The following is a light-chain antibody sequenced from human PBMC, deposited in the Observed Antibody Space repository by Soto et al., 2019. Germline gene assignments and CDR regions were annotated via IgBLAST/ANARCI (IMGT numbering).Light chain of an antibody. CDR2: GAS. CDR1: QSVSSSY. V-gene: IGKV3-20*01. Sequence: EIVLTQSPGTLSLSPGERATLSCRASQSVSSSYLAWYQQKPGQAPRLLIYGASSRATGIPDRFSGSGSGTDFTLIISRLEPEDFAVYYCQQYGSSPFEFDQGTKVEIK. CDR3: QQYGSSPFE. J-gene: IGKJ1*01.